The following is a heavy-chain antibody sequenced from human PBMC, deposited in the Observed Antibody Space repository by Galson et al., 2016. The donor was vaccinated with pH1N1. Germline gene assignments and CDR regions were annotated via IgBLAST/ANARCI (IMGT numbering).Heavy chain of an antibody. CDR2: IYLGGSLI. J-gene: IGHJ3*02. CDR1: GYRFTNSW. CDR3: ARQNDYGDYRVETFDI. Sequence: QSGAEVTKPGESLKISCKGSGYRFTNSWIGWVRQMPGKGLEWMGIIYLGGSLIRYRPSFQGQVTISADKSINIVYLEWSSLKASDTATYYCARQNDYGDYRVETFDIWGQGTMVTVSS. D-gene: IGHD4-17*01. V-gene: IGHV5-51*01.